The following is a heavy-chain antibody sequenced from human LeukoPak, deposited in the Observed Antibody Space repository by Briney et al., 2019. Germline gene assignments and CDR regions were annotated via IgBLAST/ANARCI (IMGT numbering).Heavy chain of an antibody. Sequence: GGSLRLSRAVSGFTFWWDWISGVREAPGKGREGGANIKLDGSDQNYVDSVKGRFTISRDNAKNSLNLQMNSLRGEDTAVYYCARECGSGRCDYGMDVWGKGTTVTVSS. CDR1: GFTFWWDW. J-gene: IGHJ6*04. CDR2: IKLDGSDQ. D-gene: IGHD3-10*01. CDR3: ARECGSGRCDYGMDV. V-gene: IGHV3-7*03.